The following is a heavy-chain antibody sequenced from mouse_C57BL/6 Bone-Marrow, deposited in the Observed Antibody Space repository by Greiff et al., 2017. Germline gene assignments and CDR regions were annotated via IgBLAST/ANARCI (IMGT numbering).Heavy chain of an antibody. CDR1: GYAFSSSW. Sequence: QVQLQQSGPELVKPGASVKISCKASGYAFSSSWMNWVKQRPGKGLEWIGRIYPGDGDTNYNGKFKGKATLTADKSSSTAYMQLSSLTSEDSAVYIWARPYYGSSRRFAYRGEEGLGTVSA. V-gene: IGHV1-82*01. J-gene: IGHJ3*01. CDR3: ARPYYGSSRRFAY. CDR2: IYPGDGDT. D-gene: IGHD1-1*01.